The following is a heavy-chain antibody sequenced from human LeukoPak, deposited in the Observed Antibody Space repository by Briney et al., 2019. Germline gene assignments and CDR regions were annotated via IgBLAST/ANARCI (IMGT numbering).Heavy chain of an antibody. Sequence: GSLRLSRAASGFTFSSYAMSWIRQPPEKGLEWIGEINHSGSTNYNPSLKSRVTISVDTSKNQFSLKLSSVTAADTAVYYCARGLGYSSGFDYWGQGTLVTVSS. CDR2: INHSGST. J-gene: IGHJ4*02. V-gene: IGHV4-34*01. CDR1: GFTFSSYA. D-gene: IGHD6-19*01. CDR3: ARGLGYSSGFDY.